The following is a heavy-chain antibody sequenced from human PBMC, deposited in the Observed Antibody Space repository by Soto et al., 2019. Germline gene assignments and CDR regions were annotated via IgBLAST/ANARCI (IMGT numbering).Heavy chain of an antibody. J-gene: IGHJ6*02. CDR3: ARDGVAAQFSYYYGMDV. CDR1: GFTFSSYG. D-gene: IGHD3-3*01. CDR2: IWYDGSNK. V-gene: IGHV3-33*01. Sequence: GGSLRLSCAASGFTFSSYGMHWVRQAPGKGLEWVAVIWYDGSNKYYADSVKGRFTISRDNSKNTLYLQMNSLRAEDTAVYYCARDGVAAQFSYYYGMDVWGQGTTVTVSS.